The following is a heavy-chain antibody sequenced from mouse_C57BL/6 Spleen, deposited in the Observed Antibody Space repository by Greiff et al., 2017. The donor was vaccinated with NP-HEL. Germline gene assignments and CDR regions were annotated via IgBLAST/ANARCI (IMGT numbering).Heavy chain of an antibody. D-gene: IGHD1-1*01. Sequence: VQLQQSGAELVRPGASVKLSCTASGFNIKDDYMHWVKQRPEQGLEWIGWIDPENGDTEYASKFQGKATITADTSSNTAYLQLSSLTSEDTAVYYCTTLLLRYLFAYWGQGTLVTVSA. CDR3: TTLLLRYLFAY. J-gene: IGHJ3*01. CDR1: GFNIKDDY. V-gene: IGHV14-4*01. CDR2: IDPENGDT.